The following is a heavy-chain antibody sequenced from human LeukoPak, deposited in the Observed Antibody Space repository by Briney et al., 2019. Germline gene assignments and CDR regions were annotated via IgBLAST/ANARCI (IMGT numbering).Heavy chain of an antibody. J-gene: IGHJ3*02. CDR2: MNPNSGNT. D-gene: IGHD3-22*01. CDR1: GYTFTSYD. CDR3: ARNSGGYYDSSGYYYSDAFDI. Sequence: ASVKVSCKASGYTFTSYDINWVRQATGQGLEWMGWMNPNSGNTGYAQKFQGRVTMTRNTSISTAYMELSSLRSEDTAVYYCARNSGGYYDSSGYYYSDAFDIWGQGTMVTVSS. V-gene: IGHV1-8*01.